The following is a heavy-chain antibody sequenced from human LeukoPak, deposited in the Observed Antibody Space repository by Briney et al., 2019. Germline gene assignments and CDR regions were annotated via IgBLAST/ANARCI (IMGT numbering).Heavy chain of an antibody. Sequence: PGGSLRLSCAASGFTFSSYSMNWVRQAPGKGLEWVSYISSSSSTIYFADSVKGRFTISRDNAKNSLFLQMNSLGAEDTAVYYCARGKGVGSSWYQGGLRDDAFDIWGQGAMVTVSS. CDR2: ISSSSSTI. CDR1: GFTFSSYS. J-gene: IGHJ3*02. CDR3: ARGKGVGSSWYQGGLRDDAFDI. D-gene: IGHD6-13*01. V-gene: IGHV3-48*04.